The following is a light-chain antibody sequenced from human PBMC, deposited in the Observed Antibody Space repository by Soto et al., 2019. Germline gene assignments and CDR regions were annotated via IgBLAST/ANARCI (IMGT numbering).Light chain of an antibody. CDR1: QSVSSN. V-gene: IGKV3-15*01. J-gene: IGKJ1*01. CDR3: QQYNNWPPWT. CDR2: GAS. Sequence: MTQSPASLSVSPGERAALSCRASQSVSSNLAWYQQKPGQAPRLLIYGASTRATGIPARFSGSGSGTEFTLTISSLQSEDFAVYYCQQYNNWPPWTFGQGTKVDIK.